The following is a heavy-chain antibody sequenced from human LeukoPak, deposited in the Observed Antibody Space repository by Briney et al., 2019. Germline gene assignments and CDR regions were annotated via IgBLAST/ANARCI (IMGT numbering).Heavy chain of an antibody. J-gene: IGHJ6*04. V-gene: IGHV3-48*03. CDR1: GFTFSSYE. CDR2: ISSSGSTI. CDR3: ADPGITMFGGV. D-gene: IGHD3-10*02. Sequence: GGSLRLSCAASGFTFSSYEMNWVRQAPGKGLEWVSYISSSGSTIYYADSVKGRFTISRDNAKNSLYLQMNSLRAEDTAVYYWADPGITMFGGVGGKGPTVTIPS.